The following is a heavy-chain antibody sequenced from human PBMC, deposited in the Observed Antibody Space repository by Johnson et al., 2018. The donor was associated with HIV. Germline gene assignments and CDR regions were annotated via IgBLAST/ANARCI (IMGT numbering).Heavy chain of an antibody. J-gene: IGHJ3*01. D-gene: IGHD3-10*01. Sequence: QVQLVESGGGVVQPGRSLRLSCAASGFTFSSYGMHWVRQAPGKGLEWVAVISYDGSNKYYADSVKGRFTISRDNDKNTLYLQMNSPSPEDTGVYHCARDRHGWGRPNAFDRWGRGTKVTV. CDR3: ARDRHGWGRPNAFDR. CDR1: GFTFSSYG. CDR2: ISYDGSNK. V-gene: IGHV3-30*03.